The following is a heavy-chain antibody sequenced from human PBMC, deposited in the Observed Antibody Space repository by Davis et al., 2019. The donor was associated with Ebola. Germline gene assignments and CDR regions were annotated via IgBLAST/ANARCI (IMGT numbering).Heavy chain of an antibody. CDR1: GYSFSNHW. CDR3: ARSIVGGKSGRWFDP. V-gene: IGHV5-51*01. J-gene: IGHJ5*02. D-gene: IGHD4-23*01. CDR2: NYPGDSDT. Sequence: GESLKISCKGSGYSFSNHWLGWVRQVPGKGLEGLGINYPGDSDTSYSPSFQGQVTISVDKSTSTAYLQWSSLKASDTAMYYCARSIVGGKSGRWFDPWGQGTLVTVSS.